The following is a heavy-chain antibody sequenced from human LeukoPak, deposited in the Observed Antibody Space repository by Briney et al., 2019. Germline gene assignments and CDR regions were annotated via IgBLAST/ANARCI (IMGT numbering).Heavy chain of an antibody. CDR1: GYSFTSYW. J-gene: IGHJ6*02. Sequence: RGESLEISCKGSGYSFTSYWIGWVRQMPGKGLEWMGSIFPGDSDTTYSPSFQGQVTISADKSINTAFLQWGSLRASDTAMYYCARRYTSGYLDGMDVWGQGTTVTVSS. V-gene: IGHV5-51*01. CDR2: IFPGDSDT. D-gene: IGHD6-19*01. CDR3: ARRYTSGYLDGMDV.